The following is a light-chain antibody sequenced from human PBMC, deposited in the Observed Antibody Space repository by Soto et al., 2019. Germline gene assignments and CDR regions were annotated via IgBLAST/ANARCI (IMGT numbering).Light chain of an antibody. J-gene: IGLJ2*01. CDR1: SSNIGSNY. CDR3: AAWDDSLSGVV. V-gene: IGLV1-47*01. CDR2: RNN. Sequence: QSVLSQPPSASGTPGQRVTISCSGSSSNIGSNYVYWYQQLPGTVPQLLIYRNNERPSGVPDRFSGSKSGTSASLAISGLRSEDEADYYCAAWDDSLSGVVFGGATKLPVL.